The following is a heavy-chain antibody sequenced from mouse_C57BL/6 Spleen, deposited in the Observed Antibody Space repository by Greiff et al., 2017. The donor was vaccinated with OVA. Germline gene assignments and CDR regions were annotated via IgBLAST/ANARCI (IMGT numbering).Heavy chain of an antibody. CDR3: AFYGYDVCAY. D-gene: IGHD2-2*01. V-gene: IGHV14-2*01. J-gene: IGHJ3*01. CDR1: GFNIKDYY. CDR2: IDPEDGDT. Sequence: EVKLMESGAELVKPGASVKLSCTASGFNIKDYYMHWVKQRTEQGLEWIGRIDPEDGDTKYAPKFQGQATITAATTSNTAYLQRSSLTSEDTAVYYCAFYGYDVCAYWGQGTLVTVSA.